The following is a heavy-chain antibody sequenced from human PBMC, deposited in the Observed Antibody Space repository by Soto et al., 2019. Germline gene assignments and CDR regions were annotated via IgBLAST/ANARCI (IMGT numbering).Heavy chain of an antibody. CDR1: GFTFSSYS. Sequence: GVLRLSCAASGFTFSSYSMNWVRQAPGKGLEWVSSISSSSSYIYYADSVKGRFTISRDNAKNSLYLQMNSLRAEDTAVYYCARENVVAATHYYYGMDVWGQGTTVTVSS. J-gene: IGHJ6*02. CDR2: ISSSSSYI. V-gene: IGHV3-21*01. CDR3: ARENVVAATHYYYGMDV. D-gene: IGHD2-15*01.